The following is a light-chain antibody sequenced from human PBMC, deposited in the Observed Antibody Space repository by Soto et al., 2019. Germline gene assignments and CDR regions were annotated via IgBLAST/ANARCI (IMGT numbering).Light chain of an antibody. CDR1: SSDVGGYNA. Sequence: QSALTQPRSVSGSPGQSFTISCTGTSSDVGGYNAVSWYQQRPGKAPKLMIYDVTKRPSGVPDRFSGSKSGNTASLTISGLQAEDEADYYCCSYAGSYIYVFATGTKV. J-gene: IGLJ1*01. V-gene: IGLV2-11*01. CDR2: DVT. CDR3: CSYAGSYIYV.